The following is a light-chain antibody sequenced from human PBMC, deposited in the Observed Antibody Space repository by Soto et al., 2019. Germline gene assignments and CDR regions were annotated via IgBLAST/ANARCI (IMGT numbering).Light chain of an antibody. CDR1: QDVSND. V-gene: IGKV1-17*02. CDR3: LHYNSYSRT. Sequence: DIQMTQSPPSLSASVGDRVTITCRASQDVSNDLGWFQQKPGKAPKRLIFGASNLESGVPSRFSGTGSGTEFILTITNLQPEDFATYYCLHYNSYSRTFGQGTKV. CDR2: GAS. J-gene: IGKJ1*01.